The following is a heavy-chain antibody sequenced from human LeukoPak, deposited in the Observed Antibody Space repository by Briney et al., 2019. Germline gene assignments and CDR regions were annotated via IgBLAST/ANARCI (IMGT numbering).Heavy chain of an antibody. V-gene: IGHV6-1*01. D-gene: IGHD3-10*01. J-gene: IGHJ4*02. Sequence: SQTLSLTCAISGDTVSSSSAAWSWIRQSPSRGFEWLGRAYYRSKWYSDYAVSVKSRITINPDTSKNQFSLQLNSVTPEDTAVYYCARHRRISLLLGEADNFDYWGQGILVTVFS. CDR2: AYYRSKWYS. CDR1: GDTVSSSSAA. CDR3: ARHRRISLLLGEADNFDY.